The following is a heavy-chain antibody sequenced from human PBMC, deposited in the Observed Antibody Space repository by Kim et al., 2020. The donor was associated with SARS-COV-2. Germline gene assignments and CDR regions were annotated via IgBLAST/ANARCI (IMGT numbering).Heavy chain of an antibody. CDR2: ISSSSSYI. Sequence: GESLRLSCAASGFTFSTYSMNWVRQAPGKGLEWVSSISSSSSYIYYADSVKGRFTISRDNAKNSLYLQMDSLRAEDTAVYYCARDGLVTTVRTVEYWGQG. D-gene: IGHD4-17*01. V-gene: IGHV3-21*01. CDR1: GFTFSTYS. J-gene: IGHJ4*02. CDR3: ARDGLVTTVRTVEY.